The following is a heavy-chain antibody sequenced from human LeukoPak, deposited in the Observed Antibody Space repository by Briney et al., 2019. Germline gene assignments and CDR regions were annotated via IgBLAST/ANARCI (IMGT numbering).Heavy chain of an antibody. CDR2: IYYSGST. V-gene: IGHV4-39*01. CDR3: ARRDCSGGSCYPGSIDY. Sequence: SETLSLTCTVSGGSISSSSYYWGWIRQPPGKGLEWIGSIYYSGSTYYNPSLKSRVTISVDTSKNQFSLKLSSVTAADTAVYYCARRDCSGGSCYPGSIDYWGQGTLVTVCS. CDR1: GGSISSSSYY. D-gene: IGHD2-15*01. J-gene: IGHJ4*02.